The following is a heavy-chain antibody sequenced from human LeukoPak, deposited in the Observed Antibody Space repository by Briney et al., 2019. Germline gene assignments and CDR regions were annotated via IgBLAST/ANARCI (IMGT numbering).Heavy chain of an antibody. Sequence: GGSLRLSCAASGFTFSSYWMHWVRQAPGKGLVWVSRINSDGSSTSYADSVKGRFTISRDNAKNTLYLQMNSLRAEDTAVYYSARATGYSYGPHYYYYYMDVWGKGTTVTVSS. J-gene: IGHJ6*03. CDR1: GFTFSSYW. CDR2: INSDGSST. V-gene: IGHV3-74*01. D-gene: IGHD5-18*01. CDR3: ARATGYSYGPHYYYYYMDV.